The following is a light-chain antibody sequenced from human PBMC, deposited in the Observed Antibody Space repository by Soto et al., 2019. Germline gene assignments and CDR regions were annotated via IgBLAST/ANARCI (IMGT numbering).Light chain of an antibody. CDR3: ASYAGSRTYV. CDR2: EVT. V-gene: IGLV2-23*02. Sequence: QSDVTQPASVSGSPGQSVTISCSGSDIGNYNLVSWYQHLPGRAPKLLIFEVTMRPSGISDRFSGSKSASTASLTISGLQAEDEGDYYCASYAGSRTYVFGSGTKLTVL. J-gene: IGLJ1*01. CDR1: SDIGNYNL.